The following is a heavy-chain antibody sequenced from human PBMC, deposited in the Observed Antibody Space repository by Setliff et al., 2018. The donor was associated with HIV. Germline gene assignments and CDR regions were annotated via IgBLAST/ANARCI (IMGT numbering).Heavy chain of an antibody. CDR1: GFNLHDYG. J-gene: IGHJ5*02. V-gene: IGHV3-20*04. D-gene: IGHD1-26*01. CDR3: ARLRGYSGSHFDH. CDR2: INWSSDTA. Sequence: GESLKISCVVSGFNLHDYGMSWVRQAPGKGLEWVSAINWSSDTADYVDSVKGRFTTSRDNAKNSVYLQMSSLRAEDTALYFCARLRGYSGSHFDHWGQGTLVTVS.